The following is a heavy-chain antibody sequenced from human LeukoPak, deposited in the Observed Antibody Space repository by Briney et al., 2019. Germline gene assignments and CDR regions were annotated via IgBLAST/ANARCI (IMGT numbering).Heavy chain of an antibody. J-gene: IGHJ4*02. D-gene: IGHD2-2*01. CDR1: GFTFDDYA. V-gene: IGHV3-9*03. Sequence: PGGSLRLSCAASGFTFDDYAMHWVRQAPGKGLEWVSGISWNSGSIGYADSVKGRFTISRDNAKNSLYLQMNSLRAEDMALYYCAKGSSGPLGHCSSTSCYSGHYFDYWGQGTLVTVSS. CDR3: AKGSSGPLGHCSSTSCYSGHYFDY. CDR2: ISWNSGSI.